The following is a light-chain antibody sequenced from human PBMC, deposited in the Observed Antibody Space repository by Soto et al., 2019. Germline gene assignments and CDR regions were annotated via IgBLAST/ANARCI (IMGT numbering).Light chain of an antibody. CDR1: SSNVVGYNY. CDR3: SSYTTSNTRQIV. CDR2: DVT. Sequence: QSALTQPASVSGSPGRSFTISCTGTSSNVVGYNYVSWYQHHPGKAPKLIIYDVTNRPSGVSNPFSGSKSGNTASLTISGLQPEDEADYYCSSYTTSNTRQIVFGTGTKVTVL. J-gene: IGLJ1*01. V-gene: IGLV2-14*03.